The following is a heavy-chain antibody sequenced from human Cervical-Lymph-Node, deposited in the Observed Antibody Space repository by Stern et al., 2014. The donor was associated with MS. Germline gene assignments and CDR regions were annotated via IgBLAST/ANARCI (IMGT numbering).Heavy chain of an antibody. CDR1: GYSFTTYW. CDR2: INPSGDYT. Sequence: QMQLVQYGAEVKKPGASVKVSCKASGYSFTTYWMHWVRQAPGQGLEWMGIINPSGDYTNYPQKFQGRITMNRDTSTSTVYMELSSLRSEDTAVYYCGRVPTTSTSGGGPDYWGQGTLVTVSS. J-gene: IGHJ4*02. CDR3: GRVPTTSTSGGGPDY. D-gene: IGHD6-19*01. V-gene: IGHV1-46*03.